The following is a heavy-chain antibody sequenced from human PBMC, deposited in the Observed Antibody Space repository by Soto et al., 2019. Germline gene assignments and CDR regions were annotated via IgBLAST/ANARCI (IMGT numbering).Heavy chain of an antibody. V-gene: IGHV5-10-1*01. CDR1: GYSFTSYW. D-gene: IGHD2-2*01. CDR3: ARQKYCSSTSCLNNDYYSYYGMDV. Sequence: GESLKISCKGSGYSFTSYWISWVRQMPGKGLEWMGRIDPSDTYTNYSPSFQGHVTISADKSISTAYLQWSSLKASDTAMYYCARQKYCSSTSCLNNDYYSYYGMDVWGQGTTVTVSS. CDR2: IDPSDTYT. J-gene: IGHJ6*02.